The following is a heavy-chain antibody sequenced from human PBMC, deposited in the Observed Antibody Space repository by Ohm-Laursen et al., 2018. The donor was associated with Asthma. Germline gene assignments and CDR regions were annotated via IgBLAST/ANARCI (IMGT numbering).Heavy chain of an antibody. V-gene: IGHV3-30-3*01. Sequence: SSLRLSCAAPGFTFSSYAMHWVRQAPGKGLEWVAVISYDGSNKYYADSAKGRFTISRDNSKNTLYLQMNSLRAEDTAVYYCARDSRSSSWYWVEQYYYYGMDVWGQGTTVTVSS. CDR1: GFTFSSYA. CDR3: ARDSRSSSWYWVEQYYYYGMDV. J-gene: IGHJ6*02. CDR2: ISYDGSNK. D-gene: IGHD6-13*01.